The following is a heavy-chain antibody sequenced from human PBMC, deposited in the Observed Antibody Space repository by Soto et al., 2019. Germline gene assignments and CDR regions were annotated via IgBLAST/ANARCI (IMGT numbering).Heavy chain of an antibody. CDR1: GTTFSNFA. CDR3: VRSPDYEGYFDY. Sequence: QVRLVQSGAEVKKTESSVKVSCEASGTTFSNFAIGWVRQAPGQGLEWMGGIILPFGTPNYAQKFQGRVTISADASMTADLMELRGLRSGDTAVDYGVRSPDYEGYFDYWGQGTLVTVSS. J-gene: IGHJ4*02. D-gene: IGHD3-22*01. CDR2: IILPFGTP. V-gene: IGHV1-69*12.